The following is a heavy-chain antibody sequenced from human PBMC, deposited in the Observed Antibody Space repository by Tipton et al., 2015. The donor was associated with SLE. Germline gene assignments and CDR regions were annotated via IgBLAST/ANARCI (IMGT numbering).Heavy chain of an antibody. Sequence: TLSLTCTVSGGSISSSSYYWTWIRQPPGKGLEWIGYIHYAGRTTYNPSLGSRLTMSIDTSKNQFSLKLTSVTAADTAIYYCARGEDDYGGKGGWIDPWGQGSLVTVSS. J-gene: IGHJ5*02. CDR3: ARGEDDYGGKGGWIDP. CDR2: IHYAGRT. CDR1: GGSISSSSYY. V-gene: IGHV4-61*05. D-gene: IGHD4-23*01.